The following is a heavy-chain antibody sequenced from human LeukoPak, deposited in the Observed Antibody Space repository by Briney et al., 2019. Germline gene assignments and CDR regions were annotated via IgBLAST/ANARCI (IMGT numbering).Heavy chain of an antibody. D-gene: IGHD4-17*01. CDR2: IYHSGPS. CDR1: GDSVSGGSYS. Sequence: SETLSLTCGVSGDSVSGGSYSWSWIRQPQGRGLEWIGHIYHSGPSYYKPSLKSRSTISLDKSENQFSLELTSVTAADTAVYYCAGSQDGDYPFFDSWGPGILVTVS. CDR3: AGSQDGDYPFFDS. J-gene: IGHJ4*02. V-gene: IGHV4-30-2*01.